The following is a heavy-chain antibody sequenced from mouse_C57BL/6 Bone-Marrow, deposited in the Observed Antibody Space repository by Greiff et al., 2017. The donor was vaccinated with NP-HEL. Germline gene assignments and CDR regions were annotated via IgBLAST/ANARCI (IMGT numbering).Heavy chain of an antibody. CDR2: IYPGGGYT. V-gene: IGHV1-63*01. J-gene: IGHJ4*01. CDR3: ALEGSNYRGGNYAMDY. CDR1: GYTFTNYW. D-gene: IGHD2-5*01. Sequence: QVQLQQSGAELVRPGTSVKMSCKASGYTFTNYWIGWAKQRPGHGLEWIGDIYPGGGYTNYNEKFKGKATLTADKSSSTAYMQFSSLTSEDSAIYYCALEGSNYRGGNYAMDYWGQGTSVTVSS.